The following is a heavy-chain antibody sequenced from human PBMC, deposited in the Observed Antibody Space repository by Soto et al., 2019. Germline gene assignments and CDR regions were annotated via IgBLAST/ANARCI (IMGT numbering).Heavy chain of an antibody. V-gene: IGHV3-30-3*01. CDR2: ISHTATET. CDR3: ARVRYGVRLGKGFDP. Sequence: QGQLMESGGGVVLPGKSLRLSCAASGLPFSGYAMHWVRQAPGTGLEWVASISHTATETFYAYSVKGRFTISRDDSKKMVFLQMNNLRPADTAVYHCARVRYGVRLGKGFDPWGQGTLVTVSS. CDR1: GLPFSGYA. D-gene: IGHD3-16*01. J-gene: IGHJ5*02.